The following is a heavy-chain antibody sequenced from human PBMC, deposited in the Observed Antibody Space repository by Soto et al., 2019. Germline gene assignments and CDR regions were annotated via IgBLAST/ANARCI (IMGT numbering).Heavy chain of an antibody. CDR2: ISCDGSHK. CDR3: ARARDENSCSDFVVHY. J-gene: IGHJ4*02. Sequence: GSLLLSCAASGFTFSNYAMHWVRQAPGKGLEWVAVISCDGSHKYYANSVKGRLTISRDNSKNMVYLQLESLRPDDMAVYYCARARDENSCSDFVVHYLGQGTLVTVSS. D-gene: IGHD5-12*01. CDR1: GFTFSNYA. V-gene: IGHV3-30-3*01.